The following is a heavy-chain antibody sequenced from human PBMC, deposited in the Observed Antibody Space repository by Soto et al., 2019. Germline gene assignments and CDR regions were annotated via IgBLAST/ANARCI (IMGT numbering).Heavy chain of an antibody. Sequence: EVQLMESGGGLVQPGGSLRLSCAASGFTFSSYSMNWVRQAPGKGLEWVSYISSSSSTIYYADSVKGRFTISRDNAKNSLYLQMNSLRAEDTAVYYCAVGTTVTTFGYFQHWGQGTLVTVSS. CDR2: ISSSSSTI. D-gene: IGHD4-17*01. CDR1: GFTFSSYS. CDR3: AVGTTVTTFGYFQH. J-gene: IGHJ1*01. V-gene: IGHV3-48*01.